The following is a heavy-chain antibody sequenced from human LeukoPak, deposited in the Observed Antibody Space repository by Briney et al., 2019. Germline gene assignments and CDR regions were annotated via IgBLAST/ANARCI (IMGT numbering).Heavy chain of an antibody. CDR1: GLTFSSYA. J-gene: IGHJ6*03. CDR2: MSYEESNK. V-gene: IGHV3-30*04. Sequence: QTGGSLRLPCTASGLTFSSYAVHWLPRARGKGREGVADMSYEESNKYYADSVKGRLTISRDNSKNTLYLQMNSLRAEDTAVYYCARGMYYDFWSGYQDYYYYIDVWGKGTTVTVSS. CDR3: ARGMYYDFWSGYQDYYYYIDV. D-gene: IGHD3-3*01.